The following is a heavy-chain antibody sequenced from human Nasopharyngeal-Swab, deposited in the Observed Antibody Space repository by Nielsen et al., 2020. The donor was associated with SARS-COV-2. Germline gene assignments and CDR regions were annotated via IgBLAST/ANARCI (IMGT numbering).Heavy chain of an antibody. CDR2: IYYSGST. Sequence: SETLSLTCTVSGGSISSYYWSWIRQPPGKGLEWIGYIYYSGSTNYNPSLKSRVTISVDTSKNQFSLKLRSVTAADTAVYYCARDPSPGIAVAGTGAFDIWGQGTMVTVSS. CDR3: ARDPSPGIAVAGTGAFDI. CDR1: GGSISSYY. D-gene: IGHD6-19*01. J-gene: IGHJ3*02. V-gene: IGHV4-59*01.